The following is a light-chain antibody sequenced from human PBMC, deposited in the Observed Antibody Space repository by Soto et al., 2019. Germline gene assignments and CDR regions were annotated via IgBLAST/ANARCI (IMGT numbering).Light chain of an antibody. CDR3: SSYAGSGTYV. CDR2: DVS. V-gene: IGLV2-14*03. Sequence: QSVLTQPASVSGSPGQSITISCTGTSSDVGGYNYVSWYQQHPGKAPKLMIYDVSTRPSGVSNRFSGSKYGNTASLTISGLQAEDESDYYCSSYAGSGTYVFGTGTKV. J-gene: IGLJ1*01. CDR1: SSDVGGYNY.